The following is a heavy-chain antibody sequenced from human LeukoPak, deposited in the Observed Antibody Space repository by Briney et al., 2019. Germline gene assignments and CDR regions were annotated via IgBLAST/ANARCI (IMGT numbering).Heavy chain of an antibody. CDR2: IHHSGST. Sequence: SETLSLTCTVSVASININNWSWIRHPPGKELKGIGHIHHSGSTIYNPSLTSRVTISLDTSTKQFSLNLSSVTAADTAVYYCATYLTYYSDMGWFGPWGEGTLVTVSS. CDR3: ATYLTYYSDMGWFGP. CDR1: VASININN. V-gene: IGHV4-59*12. J-gene: IGHJ5*02. D-gene: IGHD3-22*01.